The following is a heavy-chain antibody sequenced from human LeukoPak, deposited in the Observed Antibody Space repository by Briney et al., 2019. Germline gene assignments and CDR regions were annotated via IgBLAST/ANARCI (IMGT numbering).Heavy chain of an antibody. CDR1: GGSISSSSYY. V-gene: IGHV4-39*01. CDR2: IYYSGST. Sequence: SETLSLTCTVSGGSISSSSYYWGWIRQPPGKGLEWIGSIYYSGSTYYNPSLKSRVTISVDTSKNQFSLKLSSVTAADTAVYYCARRPLTAMDHWYFDYWGQGTLVTVAS. D-gene: IGHD5-18*01. CDR3: ARRPLTAMDHWYFDY. J-gene: IGHJ4*02.